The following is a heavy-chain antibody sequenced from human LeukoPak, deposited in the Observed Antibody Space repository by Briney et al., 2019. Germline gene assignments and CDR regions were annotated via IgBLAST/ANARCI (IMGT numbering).Heavy chain of an antibody. CDR3: ARERSGYYYYFDY. J-gene: IGHJ4*02. D-gene: IGHD3-22*01. V-gene: IGHV4-59*01. CDR2: IYYSGST. Sequence: SETLSLTCTGSGGSISSYYWIWIRQPPGKGLEWIGYIYYSGSTNYNPSLKSRVTISVDTSKNQFSLKLSSVTVADTAVYYCARERSGYYYYFDYWGQGTLVTVSS. CDR1: GGSISSYY.